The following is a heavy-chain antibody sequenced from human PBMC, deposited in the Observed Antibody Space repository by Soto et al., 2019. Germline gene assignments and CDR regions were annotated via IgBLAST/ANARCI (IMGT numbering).Heavy chain of an antibody. CDR3: TRSWLSGLGGMDV. Sequence: PGGPLRLSCAASGFTFSDLYMDWVRQAPGKGLEWVGRTRNKAHSYTTEYAASVKGRFTISRDDSKNSLYLQMNSLKSEDTAVYFCTRSWLSGLGGMDVWGQGTTVTVS. CDR1: GFTFSDLY. D-gene: IGHD3-22*01. J-gene: IGHJ6*02. CDR2: TRNKAHSYTT. V-gene: IGHV3-72*01.